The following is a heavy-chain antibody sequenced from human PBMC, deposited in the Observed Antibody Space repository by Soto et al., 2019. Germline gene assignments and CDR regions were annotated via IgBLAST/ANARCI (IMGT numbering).Heavy chain of an antibody. CDR2: IYYSGST. CDR3: ARDVIAAAGFDY. CDR1: GGSVSSGSYY. Sequence: PSETLSLTCTVSGGSVSSGSYYWSWIRQPPGKGLEWIGYIYYSGSTNYNPSLKSRVTISVDTSKNQFSLKLSSVTAADTAVYYCARDVIAAAGFDYWGQGTLVTVSS. D-gene: IGHD6-13*01. V-gene: IGHV4-61*01. J-gene: IGHJ4*02.